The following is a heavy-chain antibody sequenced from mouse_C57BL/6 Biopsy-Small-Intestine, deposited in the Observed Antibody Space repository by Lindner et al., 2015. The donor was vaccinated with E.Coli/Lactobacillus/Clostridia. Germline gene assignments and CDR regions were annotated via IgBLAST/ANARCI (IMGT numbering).Heavy chain of an antibody. D-gene: IGHD2-1*01. CDR1: GFSFNTYA. Sequence: VQLQESGGGLVQPKGSLKLSCAASGFSFNTYAMNWVRQAPGKGLEWVARIRSKSNNYATYYADSVKDRFTISRDDSQSMLYLQMNNLKTEDTAMYYCVSEGDGNLFAYWGQGTLVTVSA. J-gene: IGHJ3*01. CDR3: VSEGDGNLFAY. V-gene: IGHV10-1*01. CDR2: IRSKSNNYAT.